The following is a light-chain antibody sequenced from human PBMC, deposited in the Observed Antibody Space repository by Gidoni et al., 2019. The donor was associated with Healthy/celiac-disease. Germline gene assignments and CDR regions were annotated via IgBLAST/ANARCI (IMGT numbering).Light chain of an antibody. V-gene: IGKV1-39*01. J-gene: IGKJ2*01. Sequence: DIQMTQSPSSLSASVGDRVTITCRASQIIRSYLNWYQHKPGKAPKLLIYAASSLQSGVPSRFSGSGSGTDFTLIISSLQPEDFATYYCQQSYSTPCTFGQGTKLEIK. CDR1: QIIRSY. CDR2: AAS. CDR3: QQSYSTPCT.